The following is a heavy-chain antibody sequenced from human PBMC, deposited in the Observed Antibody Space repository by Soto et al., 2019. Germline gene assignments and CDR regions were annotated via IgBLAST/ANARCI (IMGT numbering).Heavy chain of an antibody. J-gene: IGHJ4*02. CDR1: GFTFSSYW. CDR2: VNSDGSIT. D-gene: IGHD1-26*01. V-gene: IGHV3-74*01. Sequence: ETLSLTCNVSGFTFSSYWMHWVRQAPGKGLVWVSRVNSDGSITNYADAVKGRFTISRDNAKNTLYLQMDGLRAEDTAVYYCARVGATTWYWGQGTLVTVSS. CDR3: ARVGATTWY.